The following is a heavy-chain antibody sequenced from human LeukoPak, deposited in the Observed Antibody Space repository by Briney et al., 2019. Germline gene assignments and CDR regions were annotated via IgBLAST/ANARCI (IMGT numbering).Heavy chain of an antibody. V-gene: IGHV3-23*01. J-gene: IGHJ4*02. CDR2: ISGSGGST. Sequence: PGGSLRLSCAASGFTFSSYWMHWVRQAPGKGLEWVSAISGSGGSTYYADSVKGRFTISRDNSKNTLYLQMNSLRAEDTAVYYCAKDQEWELLGNLDYWGQGTLVTVSS. CDR3: AKDQEWELLGNLDY. CDR1: GFTFSSYW. D-gene: IGHD1-26*01.